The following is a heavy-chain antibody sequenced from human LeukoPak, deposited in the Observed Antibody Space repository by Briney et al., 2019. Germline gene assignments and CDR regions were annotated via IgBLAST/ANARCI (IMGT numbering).Heavy chain of an antibody. D-gene: IGHD2-2*01. CDR3: ASILSRAAAKDI. J-gene: IGHJ3*02. CDR1: GFTFSSYS. CDR2: ISSSSYI. V-gene: IGHV3-21*01. Sequence: GGSLRLSCAASGFTFSSYSMNWVRQAPGKGLEWVSSISSSSYIYYADSVKGRFTISRDNAKNSLYLQMNSLRAEDTAVYYCASILSRAAAKDIWGQGTMVTVSS.